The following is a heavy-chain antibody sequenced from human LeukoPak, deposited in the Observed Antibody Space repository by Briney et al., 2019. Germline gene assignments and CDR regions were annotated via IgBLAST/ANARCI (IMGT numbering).Heavy chain of an antibody. CDR2: ISAYNGNT. J-gene: IGHJ5*02. CDR1: GYTFTSYG. D-gene: IGHD6-19*01. CDR3: ARWQSLKFEQWLVQDWFDL. V-gene: IGHV1-18*04. Sequence: ASVKVSCTASGYTFTSYGISWVRQAPGQGLEWMAWISAYNGNTNYAQTLKGRVTMTTDTSTSTAYMELSSLRSDDTAVYYCARWQSLKFEQWLVQDWFDLWGQGTMVTVSS.